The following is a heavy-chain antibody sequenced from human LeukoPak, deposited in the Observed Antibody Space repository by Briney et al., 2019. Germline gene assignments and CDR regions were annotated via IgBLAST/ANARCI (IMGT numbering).Heavy chain of an antibody. CDR2: ISGSGGST. D-gene: IGHD3-10*01. CDR3: ARGFARGARSGSGY. V-gene: IGHV3-23*01. Sequence: PGGSLRLSCAASGFTFSSYAMSWVRQAPGKGLEWVSAISGSGGSTYYADSVKGRFTISRDNSKNTLYLQMNSPRAEDTAVYYGARGFARGARSGSGYWGQGTLVTVSS. CDR1: GFTFSSYA. J-gene: IGHJ4*02.